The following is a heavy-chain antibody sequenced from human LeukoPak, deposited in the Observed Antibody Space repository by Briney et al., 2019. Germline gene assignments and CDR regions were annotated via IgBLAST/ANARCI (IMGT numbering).Heavy chain of an antibody. V-gene: IGHV1-2*06. D-gene: IGHD3-22*01. CDR2: INPNSGGT. CDR3: ARRGYYYDSSGYYPFDY. CDR1: GYTFTSNY. Sequence: ASVKVSCKASGYTFTSNYMHWVRQAPGQGLEWMGRINPNSGGTNYAQKFQGRVTMTRDTSISTAYMELSRLRSDDTAVYYCARRGYYYDSSGYYPFDYWGQGTLVTVSS. J-gene: IGHJ4*02.